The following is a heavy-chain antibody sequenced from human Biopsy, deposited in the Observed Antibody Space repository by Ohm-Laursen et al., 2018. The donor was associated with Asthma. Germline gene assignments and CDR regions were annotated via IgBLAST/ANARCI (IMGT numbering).Heavy chain of an antibody. CDR1: GFVFRSHA. V-gene: IGHV3-30*18. D-gene: IGHD3-3*01. J-gene: IGHJ4*02. Sequence: SLRLSCAGSGFVFRSHAMHWVRQAPGKGPEWVVVVSYDGGVAHYADSMKGRFTISRDNAKSTLYLQMNRLRTDDTAVYYCAKRRGYSDLTDFDHWGQGTLVTVSS. CDR2: VSYDGGVA. CDR3: AKRRGYSDLTDFDH.